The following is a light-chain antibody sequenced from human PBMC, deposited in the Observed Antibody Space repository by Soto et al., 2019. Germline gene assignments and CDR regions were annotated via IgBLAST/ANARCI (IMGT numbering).Light chain of an antibody. V-gene: IGKV1-5*03. Sequence: DIQMTQSPSTLSASLGDRVTITCRASQNINGLLAWYQQKPGKAPKLLIYRASRLEGGVPSRFSGSGSGTEFTLTISNQQPDDFATYYCQQHSDNWTFGQGTKVEIE. J-gene: IGKJ1*01. CDR1: QNINGL. CDR2: RAS. CDR3: QQHSDNWT.